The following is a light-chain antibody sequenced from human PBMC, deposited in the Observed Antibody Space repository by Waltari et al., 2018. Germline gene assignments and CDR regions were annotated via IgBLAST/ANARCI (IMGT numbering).Light chain of an antibody. CDR1: SSDIGGYNL. Sequence: QSALTQPASVSGSPGQSNTISCTGTSSDIGGYNLVSWYQHHPGKAPKIIIYEGNKRPSGVSYRFSGSKSGNTASLTISGLHTEDEADYYCCSYAGIGTLTFGGGTRVTVL. J-gene: IGLJ3*02. CDR3: CSYAGIGTLT. CDR2: EGN. V-gene: IGLV2-23*01.